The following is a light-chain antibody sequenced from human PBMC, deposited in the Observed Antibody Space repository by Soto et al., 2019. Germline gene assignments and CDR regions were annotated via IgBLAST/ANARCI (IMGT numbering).Light chain of an antibody. J-gene: IGKJ2*01. CDR1: RSFASSY. V-gene: IGKV3-20*01. CDR2: AAS. Sequence: EIVLTQSPATLSLSPGERATLSCRASRSFASSYLAWYQHKPGQAPRLLIYAASSRATGIPDRFIVSGSGTDFTLTIIRLEPDDSAVYYCHHYDSSPPYTFDQGTKLEIK. CDR3: HHYDSSPPYT.